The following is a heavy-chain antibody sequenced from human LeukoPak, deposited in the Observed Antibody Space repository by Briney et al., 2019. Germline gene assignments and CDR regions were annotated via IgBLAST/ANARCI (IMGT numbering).Heavy chain of an antibody. CDR3: ARGIAVAGYFDY. CDR1: GGSINNYW. Sequence: SETLSLTCSVSGGSINNYWWNWIRQPPGKGLEWIGYIYYSGSTSYNPSLKSRVTISVDTSKNQFSLKLSSVTAADTAVYYCARGIAVAGYFDYWGQGTLVTVSS. D-gene: IGHD6-19*01. CDR2: IYYSGST. J-gene: IGHJ4*02. V-gene: IGHV4-59*08.